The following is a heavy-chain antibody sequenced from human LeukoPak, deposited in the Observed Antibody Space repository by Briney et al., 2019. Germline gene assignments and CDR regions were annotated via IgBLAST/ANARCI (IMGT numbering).Heavy chain of an antibody. CDR1: GFTFSSYG. J-gene: IGHJ4*02. V-gene: IGHV3-23*01. CDR2: ITGSGGST. D-gene: IGHD3-10*01. CDR3: ASKSGSYRLVEYYFDY. Sequence: GGPLRLSSAASGFTFSSYGMSWVRRAPGKGLEWVSAITGSGGSTYYADSVKGRFTISRDKSKNTLYLQMNSLRVEDTAVYYCASKSGSYRLVEYYFDYWGQGTLVTVSS.